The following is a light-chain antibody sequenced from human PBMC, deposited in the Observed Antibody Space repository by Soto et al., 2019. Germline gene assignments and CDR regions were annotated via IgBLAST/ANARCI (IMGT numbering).Light chain of an antibody. CDR3: QSYDSSNGGV. CDR1: SGSIASNY. Sequence: NFMLTQPHSVSESPGKTVTISCTRSSGSIASNYVQWYQQRPGSAPTTVIYEDNQRPSGVPDRFSGSIDSSSNSASLTISGLKTEDEADYYCQSYDSSNGGVFGGRTKLTVL. CDR2: EDN. V-gene: IGLV6-57*04. J-gene: IGLJ2*01.